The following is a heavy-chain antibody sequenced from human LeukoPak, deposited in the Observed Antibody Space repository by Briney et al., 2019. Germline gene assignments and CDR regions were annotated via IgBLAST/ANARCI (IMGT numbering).Heavy chain of an antibody. CDR1: GYSFTSYW. CDR2: IYARDSDT. J-gene: IGHJ5*02. V-gene: IGHV5-51*01. D-gene: IGHD6-19*01. CDR3: ARQDSSGWYRFDP. Sequence: GGALMMSCRGGGYSFTSYWLGGGGQMPGEGLGWMGIIYARDSDTRYSPSFQGQVTISADNSISTADLQWSSLKASDTAMYYCARQDSSGWYRFDPWGQGTLVTVSS.